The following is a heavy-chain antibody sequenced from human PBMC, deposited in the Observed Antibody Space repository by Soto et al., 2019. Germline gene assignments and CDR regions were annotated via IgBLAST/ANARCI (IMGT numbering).Heavy chain of an antibody. CDR1: GGSISSGGYY. D-gene: IGHD2-21*01. CDR3: ARDRIRKNYYYYGMDV. J-gene: IGHJ6*02. V-gene: IGHV4-31*03. CDR2: IYYSGST. Sequence: QVQLQESGPGLVKPSQTLSLTCTVSGGSISSGGYYWSWIRQHPGKGLEWIGYIYYSGSTYYNPSLKSRVTISVDTSKNQFSLKLSSVTAADTAMYYCARDRIRKNYYYYGMDVWGQGTTVTVSS.